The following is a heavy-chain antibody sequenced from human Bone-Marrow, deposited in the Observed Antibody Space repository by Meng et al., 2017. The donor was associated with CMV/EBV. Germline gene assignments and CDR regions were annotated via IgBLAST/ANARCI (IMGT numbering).Heavy chain of an antibody. Sequence: LSFAASGFTFSDYYMGWIRQAPGKGLEWISYISSSGNTIYYADSVKGRFTISRDNAKNSLYLQMNSLRAEDTAVYYCARRGWSYYFDYWGQGTLVTVSS. V-gene: IGHV3-11*01. CDR3: ARRGWSYYFDY. CDR1: GFTFSDYY. CDR2: ISSSGNTI. D-gene: IGHD2-15*01. J-gene: IGHJ4*02.